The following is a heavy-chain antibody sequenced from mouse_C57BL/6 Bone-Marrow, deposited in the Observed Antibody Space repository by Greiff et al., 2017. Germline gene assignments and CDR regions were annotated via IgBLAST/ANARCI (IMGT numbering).Heavy chain of an antibody. D-gene: IGHD4-1*01. J-gene: IGHJ4*01. V-gene: IGHV5-17*01. Sequence: DVQLQESGGGLVKPGGSLKLSCAASGFTFSDYGMHWVRQAPEKGLEWVAYISSGSSTIYYADTVKGRFTISRDNAKNTLFLQMTSLRSEDTAMYYCARGSNFDAMDYWGQGTSVTVSS. CDR2: ISSGSSTI. CDR3: ARGSNFDAMDY. CDR1: GFTFSDYG.